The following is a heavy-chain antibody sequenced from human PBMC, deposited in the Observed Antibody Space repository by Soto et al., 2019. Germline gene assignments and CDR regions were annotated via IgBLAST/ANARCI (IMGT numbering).Heavy chain of an antibody. CDR1: GFTFSSYS. CDR3: AKKVNSGSGSQFFDY. CDR2: FRSGGDDDTT. D-gene: IGHD3-10*01. V-gene: IGHV3-23*01. Sequence: PGGSLRLSCAASGFTFSSYSMSWVRQAPGKGLEWVSGFRSGGDDDTTYYADSVRGRFTISRDNSKNTLFLQMNSRRAEDTAIYYCAKKVNSGSGSQFFDYWGQGTLVTVSS. J-gene: IGHJ4*02.